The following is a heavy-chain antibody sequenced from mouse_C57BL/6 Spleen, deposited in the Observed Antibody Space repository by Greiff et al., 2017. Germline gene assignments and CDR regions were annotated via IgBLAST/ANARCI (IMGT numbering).Heavy chain of an antibody. D-gene: IGHD3-3*01. J-gene: IGHJ2*01. CDR2: IDPANGNT. CDR1: GINSKNTY. Sequence: VQLQQSVAERVRPGASVKLSCTAPGINSKNTYMHWVKQRSEQGLEWIGRIDPANGNTKYAPKFQGKATITADTSSNTAYLQLSSLTSEDTAIYCCARERASVYFGYWGQGTTLTVSS. CDR3: ARERASVYFGY. V-gene: IGHV14-3*01.